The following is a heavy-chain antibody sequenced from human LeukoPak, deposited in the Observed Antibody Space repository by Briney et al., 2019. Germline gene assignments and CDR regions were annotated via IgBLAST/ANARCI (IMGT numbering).Heavy chain of an antibody. CDR2: IAGSGDRT. J-gene: IGHJ4*02. CDR1: GFTFSNHA. D-gene: IGHD3-22*01. V-gene: IGHV3-23*01. CDR3: ASPFPRLDYYDSSGYYTY. Sequence: GGSLRLSCLTSGFTFSNHAMTWVRQAPGKGLEWVATIAGSGDRTFYPDSLKGQFTVSRDDSKNTLYLQMNSLRAEDTAVYYCASPFPRLDYYDSSGYYTYWGQGTLVTVSS.